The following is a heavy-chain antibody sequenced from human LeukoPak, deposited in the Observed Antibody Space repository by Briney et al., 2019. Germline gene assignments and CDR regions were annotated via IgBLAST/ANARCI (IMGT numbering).Heavy chain of an antibody. D-gene: IGHD5-18*01. J-gene: IGHJ4*02. Sequence: GGSLRLSCAASGFKFDDYDMHWVRQAPGKGLEWVSGISWSSGNIGYADSVKGRFTISRDNAKNSLYLQMNSLRAEDMALYYCARGGGYSYGSFDYWGQGTLVTVSS. CDR3: ARGGGYSYGSFDY. V-gene: IGHV3-9*03. CDR2: ISWSSGNI. CDR1: GFKFDDYD.